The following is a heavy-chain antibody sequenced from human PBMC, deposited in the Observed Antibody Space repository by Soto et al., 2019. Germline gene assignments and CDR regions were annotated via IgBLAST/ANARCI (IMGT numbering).Heavy chain of an antibody. CDR1: GFIFSNYA. Sequence: QMQLVESGGGVVQPGKSLRLSCAASGFIFSNYAMHWVRQAPGKGLEWVALISYDGRYIYYADSVKGRFAISRDNSKKTVELLMNSLRREDTAVYYCARDVTDYVLDVWGQGTTVNVSS. CDR2: ISYDGRYI. D-gene: IGHD3-9*01. J-gene: IGHJ6*02. CDR3: ARDVTDYVLDV. V-gene: IGHV3-30*03.